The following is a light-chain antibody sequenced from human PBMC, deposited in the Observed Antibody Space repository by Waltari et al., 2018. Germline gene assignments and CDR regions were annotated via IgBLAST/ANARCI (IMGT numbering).Light chain of an antibody. V-gene: IGKV1-39*01. CDR2: AAS. Sequence: DIQMTQSPTSVSASLGDRVTITCRSSRNINTYLNWLQQRPGQPPKLLIYAASTLQSGVPSRFSGRGSGTHFTLTITGLQPEDFATYYCQQSFNTAPLTFGGGTKVKI. CDR3: QQSFNTAPLT. J-gene: IGKJ4*01. CDR1: RNINTY.